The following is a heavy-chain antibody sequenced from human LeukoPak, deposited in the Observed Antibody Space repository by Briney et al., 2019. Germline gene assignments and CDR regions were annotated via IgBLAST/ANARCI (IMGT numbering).Heavy chain of an antibody. J-gene: IGHJ3*02. V-gene: IGHV4-39*07. CDR1: GGSISSSSYY. CDR2: IYYSGST. Sequence: PSETLSLTCTVSGGSISSSSYYWGWIRQPPGKGLEWIGSIYYSGSTYYNPSLKSRVTISVDTSKNQFSLKLSSVTAADTAVYYCARGPWDSSGYLENAFDIWGQGTIVTVSS. CDR3: ARGPWDSSGYLENAFDI. D-gene: IGHD3-22*01.